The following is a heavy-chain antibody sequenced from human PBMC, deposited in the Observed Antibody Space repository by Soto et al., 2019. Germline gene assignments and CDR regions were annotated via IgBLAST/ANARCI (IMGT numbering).Heavy chain of an antibody. J-gene: IGHJ4*02. CDR1: GGSITSSNYH. V-gene: IGHV4-39*01. D-gene: IGHD2-2*01. CDR2: IYYSGNT. Sequence: QVQLQESGPGLEKPSEALSLTCTVSGGSITSSNYHWGWRRQPPGKGLEWIGTIYYSGNTYYNPSLKSRVTMSMDASKHQFSLTLSSVAVADTAVYYCSRLTNARPGDDWGQGTLVTVSS. CDR3: SRLTNARPGDD.